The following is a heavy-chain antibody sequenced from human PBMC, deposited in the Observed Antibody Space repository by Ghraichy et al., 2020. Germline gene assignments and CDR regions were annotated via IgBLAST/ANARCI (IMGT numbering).Heavy chain of an antibody. Sequence: GGSLRLSCAASGFTFSSYSMNWVRQAPGKGLEWVSSISSSSSYIYYADSVKGRFTISRDNAKNSLYLQMNSLRAEDTAVYYCARANGYSGSYYPNYFDYWGQGTLVTVSS. CDR3: ARANGYSGSYYPNYFDY. V-gene: IGHV3-21*01. J-gene: IGHJ4*02. CDR1: GFTFSSYS. D-gene: IGHD1-26*01. CDR2: ISSSSSYI.